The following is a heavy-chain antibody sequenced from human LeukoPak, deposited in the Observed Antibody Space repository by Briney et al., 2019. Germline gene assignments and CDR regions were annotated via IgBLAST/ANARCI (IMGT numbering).Heavy chain of an antibody. J-gene: IGHJ3*02. D-gene: IGHD2-15*01. CDR3: ARARFTGSHHRRKEKTAFDI. CDR1: GGSFSGYY. V-gene: IGHV4-34*01. CDR2: INHSGST. Sequence: PSETLSLTCAVYGGSFSGYYWSWIRQPPGKGLEWIGEINHSGSTNYNPSLKSRVTISVDTSKNQFSLKLSSVTAADTAVYYCARARFTGSHHRRKEKTAFDIWGQGTMVTVSS.